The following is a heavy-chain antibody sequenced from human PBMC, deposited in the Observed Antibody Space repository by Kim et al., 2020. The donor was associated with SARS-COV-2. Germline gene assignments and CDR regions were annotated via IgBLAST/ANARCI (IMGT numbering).Heavy chain of an antibody. Sequence: PALQSRVTISVDTSKSQFSRKLSSVTAADTAVYYCARQAREVPVRVNWADPWGQGTLVTVSS. J-gene: IGHJ5*02. V-gene: IGHV4-39*01. CDR3: ARQAREVPVRVNWADP. D-gene: IGHD7-27*01.